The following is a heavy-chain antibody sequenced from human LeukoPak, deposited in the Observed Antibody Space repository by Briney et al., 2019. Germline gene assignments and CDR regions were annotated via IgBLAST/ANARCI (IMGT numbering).Heavy chain of an antibody. Sequence: GGSLRLSCAASGFTFSSYAMSWVRQAPGKGLEWVSAISGSGGSTYYADSVRGRFTISRDNAKNSLYLQMNSLRAEDTAVYYCARVMYCSGGSCHIFAFDIWGQGTMVAVSS. CDR1: GFTFSSYA. CDR2: ISGSGGST. CDR3: ARVMYCSGGSCHIFAFDI. V-gene: IGHV3-23*01. D-gene: IGHD2-15*01. J-gene: IGHJ3*02.